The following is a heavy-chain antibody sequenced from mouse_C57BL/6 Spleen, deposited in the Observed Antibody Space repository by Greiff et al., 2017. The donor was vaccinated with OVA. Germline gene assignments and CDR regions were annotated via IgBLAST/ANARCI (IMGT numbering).Heavy chain of an antibody. J-gene: IGHJ4*01. Sequence: VMLVESGPGLVAPSQRLSITCTVSGFSLTSYGVSWVRQPPGKGLEWLGVIWGDGSTNYHSALISRLSISKDNSKSQVFLKLNSLQTDDTATYYCAKVKGYDYDDAMDYWGQGTSVTVSS. V-gene: IGHV2-3*01. CDR1: GFSLTSYG. CDR3: AKVKGYDYDDAMDY. CDR2: IWGDGST. D-gene: IGHD2-4*01.